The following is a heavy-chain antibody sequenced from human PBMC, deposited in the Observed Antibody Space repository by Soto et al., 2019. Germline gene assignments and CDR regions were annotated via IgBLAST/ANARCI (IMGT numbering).Heavy chain of an antibody. Sequence: QVTLKESGPVLVKPTETLTLTCTVSGFSLSNARMGVSWIRQPPGKALEWLAHIFSNDEKSYSTSLKSRLTISKDTSKSQVVLTMTNMDPVDTATYYCARIQRIAARGGAFDIWGQETMVTVSS. CDR1: GFSLSNARMG. J-gene: IGHJ3*02. CDR2: IFSNDEK. D-gene: IGHD6-13*01. CDR3: ARIQRIAARGGAFDI. V-gene: IGHV2-26*01.